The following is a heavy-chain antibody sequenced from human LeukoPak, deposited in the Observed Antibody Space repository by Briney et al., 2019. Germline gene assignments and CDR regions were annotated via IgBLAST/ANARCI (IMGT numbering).Heavy chain of an antibody. CDR2: ISGSGGST. CDR3: AREATSSGWCYLDY. D-gene: IGHD6-19*01. J-gene: IGHJ4*02. Sequence: PVGSLRLSCAASGFASASYAMSCVRQAPGKGVEWGSAISGSGGSTYYADSGKGRFTISRDNSKNTLYLQMNSLRVEDTAVYYCAREATSSGWCYLDYWGQGTLVTVSS. V-gene: IGHV3-23*01. CDR1: GFASASYA.